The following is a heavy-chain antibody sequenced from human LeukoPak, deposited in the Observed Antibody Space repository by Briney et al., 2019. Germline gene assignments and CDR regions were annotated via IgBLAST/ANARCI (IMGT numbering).Heavy chain of an antibody. CDR2: IHYTGTT. V-gene: IGHV4-59*01. J-gene: IGHJ5*02. Sequence: SETLSFTCTVSGGSISNYNWSWLRQSPGKGLECIGNIHYTGTTNYNNSLKRRVTISVKTSKNQFSLKLKSVAAADTAVYYCARGGYYGSGNDFKFDPWGQGTLVIVAS. CDR1: GGSISNYN. CDR3: ARGGYYGSGNDFKFDP. D-gene: IGHD3-10*01.